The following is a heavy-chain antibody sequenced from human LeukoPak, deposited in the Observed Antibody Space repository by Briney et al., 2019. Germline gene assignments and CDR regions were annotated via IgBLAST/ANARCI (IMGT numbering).Heavy chain of an antibody. CDR2: INHSGST. CDR1: GGSFSGYY. Sequence: PSETLSLTCAVYGGSFSGYYWSWSRQPPGKGLEWIGEINHSGSTNYNPSLKSRVTISVDTSKNQFSLKLSSVTAADTAVYYCAREARGYYYGSGSYFGYYYYYMDVWGKGTTVTVSS. J-gene: IGHJ6*03. D-gene: IGHD3-10*01. CDR3: AREARGYYYGSGSYFGYYYYYMDV. V-gene: IGHV4-34*01.